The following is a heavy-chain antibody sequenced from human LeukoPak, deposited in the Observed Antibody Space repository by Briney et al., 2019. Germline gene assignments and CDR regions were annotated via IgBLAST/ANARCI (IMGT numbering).Heavy chain of an antibody. Sequence: GESLKISCKGSGYSFTSYWIGWVRQMPGKGLEWMGIIFPGDSESRYSPSFQGQVTISADKSISTAYLQWSRLKASDTTMYYCARQAYSNYVYDYWGQGTLVTVSP. D-gene: IGHD4-11*01. V-gene: IGHV5-51*01. CDR3: ARQAYSNYVYDY. CDR2: IFPGDSES. CDR1: GYSFTSYW. J-gene: IGHJ4*02.